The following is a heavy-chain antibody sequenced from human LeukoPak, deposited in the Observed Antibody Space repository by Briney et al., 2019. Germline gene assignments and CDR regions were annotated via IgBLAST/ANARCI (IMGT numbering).Heavy chain of an antibody. CDR1: GFTFSSYW. CDR3: TRCLMYCDGSTSLRHYYMDV. D-gene: IGHD3-10*01. CDR2: INGDGRNI. V-gene: IGHV3-74*01. Sequence: GGSLRLSCVASGFTFSSYWMHWVRQDPRKGLVWVSRINGDGRNINYADSVRGRFTISRDNAKNTLFLQMNTLRVEDTAVYYCTRCLMYCDGSTSLRHYYMDVWGQGTTVTVSS. J-gene: IGHJ6*02.